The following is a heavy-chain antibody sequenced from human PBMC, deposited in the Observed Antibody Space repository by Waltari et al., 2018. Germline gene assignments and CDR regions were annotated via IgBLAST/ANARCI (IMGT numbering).Heavy chain of an antibody. V-gene: IGHV3-66*01. CDR2: IYSGGST. CDR3: ATGYSYGWFDY. Sequence: EVQLVESGGGLVKPGGSLRLSCAASGFTFSSYSMNWVRQAPGKGLEWVSVIYSGGSTYYADSVKGRFTISRDNSKNTLYLQMNSLRAEDTAVYYCATGYSYGWFDYWGQGTLVTVSS. D-gene: IGHD5-18*01. CDR1: GFTFSSYS. J-gene: IGHJ4*02.